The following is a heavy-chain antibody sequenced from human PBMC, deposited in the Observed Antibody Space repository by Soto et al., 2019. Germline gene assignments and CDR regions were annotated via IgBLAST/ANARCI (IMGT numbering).Heavy chain of an antibody. CDR3: AGASAWYVLYYYMDV. D-gene: IGHD6-13*01. V-gene: IGHV1-8*01. J-gene: IGHJ6*03. Sequence: QVQLVQSGAEVKKPGASVKVSCKASGYTFTSYDINWVRQATGQGLEWMGWMNPNSGNTGYAQKFQGRGSMTRNTSISTAYMELSSLRSEDTSVYYFAGASAWYVLYYYMDVLGEGATVAVSS. CDR2: MNPNSGNT. CDR1: GYTFTSYD.